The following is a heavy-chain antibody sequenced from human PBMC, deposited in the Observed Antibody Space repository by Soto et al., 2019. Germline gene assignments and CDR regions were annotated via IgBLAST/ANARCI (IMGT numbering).Heavy chain of an antibody. Sequence: GGSPRLSCAASGFPFSRYAMNWVRQAPGKGLEWVSAISGTGGSTYYADSVKGRFTISRDNSKNTLYLQMNNLRAEGTAVYYCAKGIDDILTGEPLDYWGQGTLVTGSS. CDR2: ISGTGGST. CDR3: AKGIDDILTGEPLDY. J-gene: IGHJ4*02. V-gene: IGHV3-23*01. CDR1: GFPFSRYA. D-gene: IGHD3-9*01.